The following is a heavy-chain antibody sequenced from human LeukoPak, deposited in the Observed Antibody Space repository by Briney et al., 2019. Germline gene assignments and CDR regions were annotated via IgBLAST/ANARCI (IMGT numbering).Heavy chain of an antibody. CDR3: ARVLLVISLNY. D-gene: IGHD2-8*02. V-gene: IGHV3-7*01. CDR1: GFDFSTQW. Sequence: PGRSLRLSCAASGFDFSTQWMSWVRQAPGKGLEWVAIVNQGATQKYYVDSVKGRFTISRDNAENSLYLQMNSLRADDTAVYYCARVLLVISLNYWGQGTLVTVSS. J-gene: IGHJ4*02. CDR2: VNQGATQK.